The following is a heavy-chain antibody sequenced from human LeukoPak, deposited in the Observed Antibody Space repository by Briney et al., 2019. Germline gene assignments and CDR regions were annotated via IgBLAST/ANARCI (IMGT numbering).Heavy chain of an antibody. CDR3: ARDWGSSRLNFDY. CDR1: GFTFGSYS. CDR2: ISSSSSYI. J-gene: IGHJ4*02. V-gene: IGHV3-21*01. D-gene: IGHD6-6*01. Sequence: GGSLRLSCAASGFTFGSYSMNWVRQAPGKGLEWVSSISSSSSYIYYADSVKGRFTISRDNAKNSLYLQMNSLRAEDTAVYYCARDWGSSRLNFDYWGQGTLVTVSS.